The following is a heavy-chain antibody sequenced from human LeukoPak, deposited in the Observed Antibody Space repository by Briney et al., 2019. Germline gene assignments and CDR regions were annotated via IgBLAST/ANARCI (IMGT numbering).Heavy chain of an antibody. V-gene: IGHV3-23*01. CDR1: GFTFSSYA. CDR3: AREPQGDSSGYDAFDI. J-gene: IGHJ3*02. D-gene: IGHD3-22*01. CDR2: ISGSGAGT. Sequence: GGSLRLSCPASGFTFSSYAMTWVRQAPGKGLEWVSSISGSGAGTYYADSVKGRFTISRDNSKNTLFLQMNSLRAEDTAVYYCAREPQGDSSGYDAFDIWGQGTMVTVSS.